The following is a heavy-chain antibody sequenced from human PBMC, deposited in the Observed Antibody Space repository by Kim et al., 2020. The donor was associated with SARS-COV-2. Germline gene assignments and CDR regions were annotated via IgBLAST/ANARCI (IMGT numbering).Heavy chain of an antibody. CDR1: GFTFGDFA. CDR2: INWNSGSI. J-gene: IGHJ5*02. V-gene: IGHV3-9*01. Sequence: GGSLRLSCAASGFTFGDFAMHWVRQAPGKGLEWVSGINWNSGSIGYADSVRGRFTISRDNAKNSLYLQMNSLRAEDTALYYCTKDRYADYYNWFDPWGQGTLVTVSS. CDR3: TKDRYADYYNWFDP. D-gene: IGHD4-17*01.